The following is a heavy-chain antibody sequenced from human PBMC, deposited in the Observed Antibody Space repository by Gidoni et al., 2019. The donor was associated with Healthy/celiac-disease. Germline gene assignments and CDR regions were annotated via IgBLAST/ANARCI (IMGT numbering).Heavy chain of an antibody. D-gene: IGHD4-17*01. CDR3: AREPLPDYGWYFDL. V-gene: IGHV3-72*01. CDR1: GFTFSDHY. J-gene: IGHJ2*01. Sequence: EVQLVESGGGLVQPGGSLRLSCAASGFTFSDHYMDLVRQAPGKGLEWVGRTRNKANSYTTEYAASVKGRFTISRDDSKNSLYLQMNSLKTEDTAVYYCAREPLPDYGWYFDLWGRGTLVTVSS. CDR2: TRNKANSYTT.